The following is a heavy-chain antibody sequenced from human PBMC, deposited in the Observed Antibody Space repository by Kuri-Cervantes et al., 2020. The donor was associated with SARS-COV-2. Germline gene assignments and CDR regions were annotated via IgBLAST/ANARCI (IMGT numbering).Heavy chain of an antibody. V-gene: IGHV6-1*01. CDR3: AREQISLIVLQSGTFAI. CDR1: GERVSSNSAS. CDR2: TYYNSQWYT. D-gene: IGHD3-22*01. Sequence: SQTLSLTCAISGERVSSNSASWDWIRQTPSRGLERLGRTYYNSQWYTDYSPSVKSRIIIRPDTSKNHVSLQLNSVTPEDTAVYYCAREQISLIVLQSGTFAIWGQGTMVTVSS. J-gene: IGHJ3*02.